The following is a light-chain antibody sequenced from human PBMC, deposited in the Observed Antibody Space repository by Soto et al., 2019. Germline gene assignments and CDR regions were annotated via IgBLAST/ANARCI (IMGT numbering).Light chain of an antibody. CDR3: QQYNNWPPLLT. CDR2: GAS. Sequence: EIVMTQSPATLSVSPGERATLSCRASQSVSSNLARYQQKPGQAPRLLIYGASTRATGIPARFSGSGSGTDFTLTISSLQSEDFAVYYCQQYNNWPPLLTFGGGTKVEIK. CDR1: QSVSSN. J-gene: IGKJ4*01. V-gene: IGKV3-15*01.